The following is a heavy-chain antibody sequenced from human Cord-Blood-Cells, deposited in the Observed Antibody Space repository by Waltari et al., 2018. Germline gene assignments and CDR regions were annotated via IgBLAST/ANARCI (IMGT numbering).Heavy chain of an antibody. J-gene: IGHJ4*02. CDR1: GGSISRGGYY. CDR2: IYYSGST. D-gene: IGHD2-8*01. V-gene: IGHV4-31*03. CDR3: ARAGFGDAIKLSGFDY. Sequence: QVQLQESGPGLVKPSQTLSLTCTVSGGSISRGGYYWSWIRQHPGKGLEWIGYIYYSGSTHPTRSLTIRVTRSVDTSNNQFSLRLSSVTAADTAVYYCARAGFGDAIKLSGFDYWGQGTLVTVSS.